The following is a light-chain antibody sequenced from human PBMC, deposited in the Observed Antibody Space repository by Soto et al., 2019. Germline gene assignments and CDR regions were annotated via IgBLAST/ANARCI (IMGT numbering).Light chain of an antibody. CDR3: QQRSDWPPIT. Sequence: EVVLTQSPGTLSLSPGERATLSCRASQSVSSYLAWYQQKPGQAPRLLIYDASSRATGIPARFSGSGSGTDFTLTISSLEPEDFAVYYCQQRSDWPPITFGQGTRLEI. CDR1: QSVSSY. J-gene: IGKJ5*01. V-gene: IGKV3-11*01. CDR2: DAS.